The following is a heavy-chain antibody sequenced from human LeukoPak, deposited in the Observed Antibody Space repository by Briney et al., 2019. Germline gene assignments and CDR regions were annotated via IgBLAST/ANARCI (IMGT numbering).Heavy chain of an antibody. CDR1: GFTFSSYA. CDR2: ISGSGGST. J-gene: IGHJ4*02. V-gene: IGHV3-23*01. CDR3: AKGFYYYGSGSYDY. D-gene: IGHD3-10*01. Sequence: GGSLRLSCAASGFTFSSYAMSWVRQAPGKGLEWVSAISGSGGSTYYADSVKGRSTISRDNSKNTLYLQMNSLRSEDTAVYYCAKGFYYYGSGSYDYWGQGTLVTVSS.